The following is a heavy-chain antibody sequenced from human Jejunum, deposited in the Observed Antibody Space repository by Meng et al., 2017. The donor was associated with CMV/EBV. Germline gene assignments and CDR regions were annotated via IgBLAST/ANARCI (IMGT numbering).Heavy chain of an antibody. CDR1: GDSITGYY. V-gene: IGHV4-4*07. CDR3: ARASNSAGWYGFDY. CDR2: VYTSGST. D-gene: IGHD6-19*01. J-gene: IGHJ4*02. Sequence: QGQLQESGPGRVKPSETLSLTCTVSGDSITGYYYNWIRQPAGKGLEWIGRVYTSGSTNYSPSLKSRVTMSVDTSMKQLSLKLTSVTAADTAVYYCARASNSAGWYGFDYWGQGTLVTVSS.